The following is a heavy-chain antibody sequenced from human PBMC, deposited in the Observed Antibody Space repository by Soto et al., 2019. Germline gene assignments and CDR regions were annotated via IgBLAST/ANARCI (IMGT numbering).Heavy chain of an antibody. Sequence: SVKVSCKAYGGTFSRYAISWVRQAPGQGLEWMGGITPIFGTANYAQKFQGRVAITADESTRTSYMELRSLRSGGTAVYYCARGWGYDTSDYYYAYWGQGTLVTVSS. CDR1: GGTFSRYA. D-gene: IGHD3-22*01. V-gene: IGHV1-69*13. CDR3: ARGWGYDTSDYYYAY. J-gene: IGHJ4*02. CDR2: ITPIFGTA.